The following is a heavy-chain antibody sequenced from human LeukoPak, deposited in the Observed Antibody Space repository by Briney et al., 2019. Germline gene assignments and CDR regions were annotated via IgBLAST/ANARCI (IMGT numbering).Heavy chain of an antibody. Sequence: DPSETLSLTCTVSGGSISSSSYYWDWIRQPPGKGLEWIGSISYSGSPSYKPSLKSRLSISLDTSKNQFSLKLTSVTAADAAVYYCARDERQYSSQVNYYFYMDVWGKGTTVTVSS. CDR1: GGSISSSSYY. CDR3: ARDERQYSSQVNYYFYMDV. V-gene: IGHV4-39*07. J-gene: IGHJ6*03. CDR2: ISYSGSP. D-gene: IGHD6-19*01.